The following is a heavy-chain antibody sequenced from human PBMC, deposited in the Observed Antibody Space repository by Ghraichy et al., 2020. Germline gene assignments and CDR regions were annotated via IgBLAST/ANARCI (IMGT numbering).Heavy chain of an antibody. V-gene: IGHV3-7*03. J-gene: IGHJ4*02. Sequence: GGSRLSCSVSGFTFSSHWMSWVRQAPGKGLEWVASINDDGRQKYYVDSVMGRFTISRDNAEKSLHLQMSSLRADDTAVYYCTRDPGPNGSGWYYFDFWGQGTLVTVSS. CDR2: INDDGRQK. D-gene: IGHD6-19*01. CDR1: GFTFSSHW. CDR3: TRDPGPNGSGWYYFDF.